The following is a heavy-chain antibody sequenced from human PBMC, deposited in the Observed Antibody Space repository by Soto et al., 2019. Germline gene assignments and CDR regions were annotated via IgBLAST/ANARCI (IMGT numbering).Heavy chain of an antibody. D-gene: IGHD3-10*01. CDR1: GYTFTSYG. Sequence: ASVKVSCKACGYTFTSYGISWVRQAPGQGREWMGWISAYNGNTNYAQKLQGRVTMTTDTSTSTAYMELRSLRSDDTAVYYCARDRWFGESRMEVLGKGTMVTFCS. J-gene: IGHJ6*04. CDR2: ISAYNGNT. V-gene: IGHV1-18*01. CDR3: ARDRWFGESRMEV.